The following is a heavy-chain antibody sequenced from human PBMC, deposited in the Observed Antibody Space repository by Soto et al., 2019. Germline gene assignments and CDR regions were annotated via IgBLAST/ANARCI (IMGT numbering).Heavy chain of an antibody. D-gene: IGHD3-3*01. CDR2: ISGSGGST. CDR3: AKDRSITIFGVVTPYSYYMDV. J-gene: IGHJ6*03. Sequence: EVQLLESGGGLVQPGGSLRLSCAASGFTFSSYAMSWVRQAPGKGLEWVSAISGSGGSTYYADSVKGRFTISRDNSKNTLYLKMNSQRAEDTAVYYCAKDRSITIFGVVTPYSYYMDVWGKGTTVTVSS. V-gene: IGHV3-23*01. CDR1: GFTFSSYA.